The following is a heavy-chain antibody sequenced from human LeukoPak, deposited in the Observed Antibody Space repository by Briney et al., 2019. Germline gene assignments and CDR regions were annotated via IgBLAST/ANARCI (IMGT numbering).Heavy chain of an antibody. CDR3: AILGTRVWFGELN. CDR2: IYHSGSS. J-gene: IGHJ4*02. D-gene: IGHD3-10*01. CDR1: GYSISSGYQ. V-gene: IGHV4-38-2*01. Sequence: MSSETLSLTCAVSGYSISSGYQWAWIRQSPGQGLEWIGSIYHSGSSHYNPSLKSRVTISVETSKTQFSLKMYSVTAADTAVYYCAILGTRVWFGELNWGQGTPVTVSS.